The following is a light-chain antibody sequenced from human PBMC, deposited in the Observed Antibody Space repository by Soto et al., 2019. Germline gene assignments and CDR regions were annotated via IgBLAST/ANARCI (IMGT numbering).Light chain of an antibody. CDR3: QSYDSSLSGSV. J-gene: IGLJ3*02. CDR1: SSNIGAGYD. Sequence: QSVLTQPPSVSGAPGQRVTISCTGSSSNIGAGYDVQWYQQLPGTAPILLIYGDTNRPSGVPDRSSGSNSGTSASLAITGLQAEDESDYYCQSYDSSLSGSVFGGGTKLTVL. V-gene: IGLV1-40*01. CDR2: GDT.